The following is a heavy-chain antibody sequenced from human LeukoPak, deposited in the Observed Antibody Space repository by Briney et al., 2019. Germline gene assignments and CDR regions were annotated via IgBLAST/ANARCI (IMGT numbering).Heavy chain of an antibody. D-gene: IGHD3-10*01. J-gene: IGHJ2*01. CDR2: IYTSGST. CDR3: AKHPWFGEFWYFDL. CDR1: GGSISSDNYY. Sequence: SETLSLTCTVSGGSISSDNYYWSWIRQPAGKGLEWIGRIYTSGSTNYNPSLKSRVTMSLDTSKNQSSLNLSSVTAADTAVYYCAKHPWFGEFWYFDLWGRGTLVTVSS. V-gene: IGHV4-61*02.